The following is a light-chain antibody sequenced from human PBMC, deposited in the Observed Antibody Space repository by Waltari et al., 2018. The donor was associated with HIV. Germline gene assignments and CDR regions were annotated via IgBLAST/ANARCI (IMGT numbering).Light chain of an antibody. CDR2: KAS. V-gene: IGKV1-5*03. J-gene: IGKJ2*01. CDR1: QNVDSW. Sequence: QMTQSPSILSASVGDRVTITCRASQNVDSWLAWYQQRPGRAPKLLIYKASTLEYGVPARFSGSGSGTDFSLTINGLHPDDFATYFCQQYNSDFYTFGQGTRLDLK. CDR3: QQYNSDFYT.